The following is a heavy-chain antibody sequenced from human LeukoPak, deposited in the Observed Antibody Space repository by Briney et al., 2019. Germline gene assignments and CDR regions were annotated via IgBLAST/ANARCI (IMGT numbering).Heavy chain of an antibody. CDR1: GGSISSYY. CDR3: AGVFRNWFDP. D-gene: IGHD3-3*01. Sequence: SETLSLTCTVSGGSISSYYWSWIRQPPGKGLEWIGYIYYSGSTNYNPSLKSRVTISVDTSKNQFSLKLSSVTAADTAVYYCAGVFRNWFDPWGQGTLVTVSS. V-gene: IGHV4-59*01. J-gene: IGHJ5*02. CDR2: IYYSGST.